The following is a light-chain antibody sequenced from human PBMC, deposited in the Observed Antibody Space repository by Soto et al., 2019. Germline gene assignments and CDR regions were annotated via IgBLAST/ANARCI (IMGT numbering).Light chain of an antibody. Sequence: QMPPSPSILSASVVDRFTITGRASQSISSWLAWYQPKPGKAPNLLIHKASHLESGVTSRFSGSGSGKEGNLTIRSLQPGDCATYYCKHYNTYRWTVGHGTKLDIK. V-gene: IGKV1-5*03. J-gene: IGKJ1*01. CDR1: QSISSW. CDR3: KHYNTYRWT. CDR2: KAS.